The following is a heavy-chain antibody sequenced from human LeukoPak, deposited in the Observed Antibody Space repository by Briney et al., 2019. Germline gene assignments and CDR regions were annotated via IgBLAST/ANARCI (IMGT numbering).Heavy chain of an antibody. V-gene: IGHV3-23*01. CDR3: AKNRRVPYSSSWHYFDY. D-gene: IGHD6-13*01. CDR1: GFTFSSYA. CDR2: ISGSGGST. Sequence: PGGSLRLSCAASGFTFSSYAMSWVRQAPGKGLEWVSAISGSGGSTYYADSVKGRFTISRDNSKNTLYLQMNSLRAEDTAVYYCAKNRRVPYSSSWHYFDYWGQGTLVTVSS. J-gene: IGHJ4*02.